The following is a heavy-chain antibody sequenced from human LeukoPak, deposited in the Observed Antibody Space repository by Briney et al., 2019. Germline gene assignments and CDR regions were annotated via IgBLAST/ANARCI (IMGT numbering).Heavy chain of an antibody. J-gene: IGHJ4*02. CDR3: ARAYSGTNYFDY. CDR1: GGSFSGYY. D-gene: IGHD1-26*01. CDR2: INHSGST. Sequence: SETLSLTCAVYGGSFSGYYWSWIRRPPGKGLEWIGEINHSGSTNYNPSLKSRVTISVDTSKNQFSLKLSSVTAADTAVYYCARAYSGTNYFDYWGRGTLVTVSS. V-gene: IGHV4-34*01.